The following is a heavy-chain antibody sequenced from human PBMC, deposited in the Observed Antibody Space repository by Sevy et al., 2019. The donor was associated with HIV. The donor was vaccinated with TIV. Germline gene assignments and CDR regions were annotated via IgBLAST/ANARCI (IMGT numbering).Heavy chain of an antibody. CDR2: IYSAGAT. Sequence: GGSLRLSCVVSGFSVRDNYVSWVRQVAGRGLEWVSIIYSAGATYYRDSLKGRLTISRHISEKTVYLQMNSLRTEDTALYYCMGGNSYGDAFNIWGQGTKVTVSS. D-gene: IGHD5-18*01. CDR1: GFSVRDNY. CDR3: MGGNSYGDAFNI. V-gene: IGHV3-53*04. J-gene: IGHJ3*02.